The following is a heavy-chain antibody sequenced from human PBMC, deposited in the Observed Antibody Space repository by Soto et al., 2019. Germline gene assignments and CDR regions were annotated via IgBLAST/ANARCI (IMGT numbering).Heavy chain of an antibody. CDR3: AKDRARYCAGGTSYSIFDY. CDR1: GFTFSSYG. CDR2: ISYDGSNK. J-gene: IGHJ4*02. Sequence: QVQLVESGGGVVQPGRSLRLSCAASGFTFSSYGMHWVRQAPGKGLEWVAVISYDGSNKYYADSVKGRFTISRENSKNTLYLKMNSRRSEDTAVHYCAKDRARYCAGGTSYSIFDYWGKGTLFP. V-gene: IGHV3-30*18. D-gene: IGHD2-15*01.